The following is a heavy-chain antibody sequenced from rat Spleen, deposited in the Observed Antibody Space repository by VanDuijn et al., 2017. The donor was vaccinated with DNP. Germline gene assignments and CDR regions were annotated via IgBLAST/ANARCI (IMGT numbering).Heavy chain of an antibody. V-gene: IGHV3-3*01. Sequence: EVQLQESGPGLVKPSQSLSLTCSVTGYSITSSYRWYWIRKFPGNKLEWMGSVNSAGNTNYNPSLKSRISITRDTSKNQFFLQVNSVTTEDTATYYCARWPGYNPPYAMDAWGQGTSVTVSS. J-gene: IGHJ4*01. CDR1: GYSITSSYR. CDR2: VNSAGNT. D-gene: IGHD1-4*01. CDR3: ARWPGYNPPYAMDA.